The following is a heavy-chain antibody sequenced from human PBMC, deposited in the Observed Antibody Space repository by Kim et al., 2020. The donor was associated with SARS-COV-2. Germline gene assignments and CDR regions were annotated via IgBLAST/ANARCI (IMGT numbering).Heavy chain of an antibody. D-gene: IGHD3-10*01. CDR1: GFTFGDYA. Sequence: GGSLRLSCTASGFTFGDYAMSWVRQAPGKGLEWVGFIRSKAYGGTTEYAASVKGRFTISRDDSKSIAYLQMNSLKTEDTAVYYCTSPPLWFGELSFDYWGQGTLVTVSS. V-gene: IGHV3-49*04. J-gene: IGHJ4*02. CDR2: IRSKAYGGTT. CDR3: TSPPLWFGELSFDY.